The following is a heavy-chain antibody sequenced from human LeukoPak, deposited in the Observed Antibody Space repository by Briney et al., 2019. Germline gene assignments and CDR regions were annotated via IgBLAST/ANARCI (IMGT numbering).Heavy chain of an antibody. CDR2: ISSDGSNK. CDR1: RFTFNTFG. CDR3: RAATKYLNYYYAY. Sequence: HPGRSLRLSCAASRFTFNTFGMHWVRQAPGKGLEWVAVISSDGSNKYYADSVKGRLTISRDNSKDTLYLQMSSLTIEDTAVYYCRAATKYLNYYYAYGGRGTLVTVPS. D-gene: IGHD3-22*01. J-gene: IGHJ4*02. V-gene: IGHV3-30*03.